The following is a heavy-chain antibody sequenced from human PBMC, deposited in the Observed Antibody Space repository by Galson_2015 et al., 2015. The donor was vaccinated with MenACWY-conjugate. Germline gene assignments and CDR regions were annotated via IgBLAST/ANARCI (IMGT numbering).Heavy chain of an antibody. V-gene: IGHV1-3*01. CDR3: ARDRGVTIFDVVTENYFGF. CDR1: GYTFTNYA. D-gene: IGHD3-3*01. J-gene: IGHJ4*02. Sequence: SVKVSCKASGYTFTNYAMHWVRQAPGQRLEWMGWINAANGQTKYSQKFQARVTIARDTSARTAYVELSSLRSEDTAVYYCARDRGVTIFDVVTENYFGFWGRGTLVTVSS. CDR2: INAANGQT.